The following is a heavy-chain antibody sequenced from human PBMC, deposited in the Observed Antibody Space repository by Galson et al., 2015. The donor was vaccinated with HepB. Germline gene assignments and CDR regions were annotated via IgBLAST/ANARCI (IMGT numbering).Heavy chain of an antibody. V-gene: IGHV1-18*01. CDR1: GYTFTSYG. D-gene: IGHD3-22*01. J-gene: IGHJ6*02. Sequence: SVKVSCKASGYTFTSYGISWVRQAPGQGLEWMGWISAYNGNTNYAQKLQGRVTMTTDTSTSTAYMELRSLRSDDTAVYYCARESGGLITMIVGPGGGMDVWGQGTTVTVSS. CDR2: ISAYNGNT. CDR3: ARESGGLITMIVGPGGGMDV.